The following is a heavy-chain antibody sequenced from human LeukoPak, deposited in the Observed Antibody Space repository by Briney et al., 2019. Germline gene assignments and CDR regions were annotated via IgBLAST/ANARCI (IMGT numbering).Heavy chain of an antibody. V-gene: IGHV4-34*01. D-gene: IGHD6-19*01. Sequence: SETLSLTCAVYGGSFSGYYWSWIRQPPGKGLERIGEINHSGSTNYNPSLKSRVTISVDTSKNQFSLTLNSVAAADTAVYYCARLPLLPYSSGYYDYWGQGTLVTVSS. J-gene: IGHJ4*02. CDR1: GGSFSGYY. CDR2: INHSGST. CDR3: ARLPLLPYSSGYYDY.